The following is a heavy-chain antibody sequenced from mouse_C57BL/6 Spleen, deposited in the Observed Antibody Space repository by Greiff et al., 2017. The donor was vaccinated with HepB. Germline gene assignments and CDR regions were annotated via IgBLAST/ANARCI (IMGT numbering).Heavy chain of an antibody. CDR2: IYPGDGDT. V-gene: IGHV1-82*01. J-gene: IGHJ1*03. Sequence: VQLQQSGPELVKPGASVKISCKASGYAFSSSWMNWVKQRPGKGLEWIGRIYPGDGDTNYNGKFKGKATLTADKSSSTAYMQLSSLTTEVSAVYCCARYDGYYRYFDVGGTGTTVTVSS. D-gene: IGHD2-3*01. CDR1: GYAFSSSW. CDR3: ARYDGYYRYFDV.